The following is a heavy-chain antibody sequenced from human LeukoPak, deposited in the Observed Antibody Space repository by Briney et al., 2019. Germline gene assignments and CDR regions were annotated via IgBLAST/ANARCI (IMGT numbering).Heavy chain of an antibody. CDR2: ISAYNGNR. Sequence: GASVTVSCKASGYSFGDYGFSWVRQAPGQGLEWLGWISAYNGNRNYAQKVEGRVTMTTDTSTSTAYLELRSLRPDDTAVYYCARDDSGAKVDIDYWGQGTLLIVSS. CDR3: ARDDSGAKVDIDY. V-gene: IGHV1-18*01. D-gene: IGHD5-12*01. CDR1: GYSFGDYG. J-gene: IGHJ4*02.